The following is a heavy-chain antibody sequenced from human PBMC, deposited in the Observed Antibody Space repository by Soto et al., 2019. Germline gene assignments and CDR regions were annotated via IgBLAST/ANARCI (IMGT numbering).Heavy chain of an antibody. Sequence: PSETLSLTCTVSSGSISSGGYYWSWIRQHPGKGLEWIGYIYYTGSTYYNPALNSRVTISVDTSKNQFSLKLSSVTAADTAVYCCAREVPGWGSYRHIDYWGQGTLVTVSS. CDR1: SGSISSGGYY. D-gene: IGHD3-16*02. V-gene: IGHV4-31*03. J-gene: IGHJ4*02. CDR2: IYYTGST. CDR3: AREVPGWGSYRHIDY.